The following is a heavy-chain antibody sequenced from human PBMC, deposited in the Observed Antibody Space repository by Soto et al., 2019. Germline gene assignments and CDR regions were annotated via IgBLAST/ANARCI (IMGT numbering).Heavy chain of an antibody. D-gene: IGHD3-10*01. CDR3: AKGRGGSGSLTPRVDF. V-gene: IGHV3-23*01. CDR2: ISGGGDTT. Sequence: EVQLLESGGGLVQPGGSPRLSCAASGFTFNNYAMTWVRQAPGKGLEWVSAISGGGDTTSYADSVKGRFTVSRDGSKNTLVLQMSSLRAEDTALYYCAKGRGGSGSLTPRVDFWGQGTLVTVSS. J-gene: IGHJ4*02. CDR1: GFTFNNYA.